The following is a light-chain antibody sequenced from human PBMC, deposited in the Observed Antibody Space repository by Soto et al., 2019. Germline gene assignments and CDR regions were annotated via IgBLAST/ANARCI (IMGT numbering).Light chain of an antibody. V-gene: IGKV1-39*01. CDR3: QQSYSSPLT. J-gene: IGKJ4*01. CDR1: QNIKKF. Sequence: DIHMTQSPSSLSASVGDRVTITCRASQNIKKFLNWYQQRPGKAPSALIHATSTLQNGVSSRFSGSGSDTDFTLTITSLQPEDFATYFCQQSYSSPLTFSGGTKVEL. CDR2: ATS.